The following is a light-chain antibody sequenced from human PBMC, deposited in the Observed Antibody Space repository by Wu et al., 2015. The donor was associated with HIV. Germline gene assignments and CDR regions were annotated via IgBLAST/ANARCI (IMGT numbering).Light chain of an antibody. CDR3: HQYIQWPT. Sequence: DIQMTQSPSTLSASVGDRVTITCRASQSISSWLAWYQQKPGKAPKLLIYKASSLESGVPSRFSGSGSGTQFTLTISSLQSEDCAVYYCHQYIQWPTFGGGTRVDIK. CDR2: KAS. J-gene: IGKJ4*01. CDR1: QSISSW. V-gene: IGKV1-5*03.